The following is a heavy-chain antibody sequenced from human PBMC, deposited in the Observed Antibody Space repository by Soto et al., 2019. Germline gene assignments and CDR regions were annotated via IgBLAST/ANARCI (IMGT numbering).Heavy chain of an antibody. J-gene: IGHJ3*01. CDR2: ISGGGGST. D-gene: IGHD2-21*02. CDR1: GFTFGNYA. CDR3: AKGFIVVVTVLRPDDAFEV. Sequence: DVQLLESGGGLVQPGGSLRLACAASGFTFGNYAINWVRLAPGKGLECVSGISGGGGSTYYADSVKGRFTIFRDTSKNTVFLQMNSLRADDTAVYYCAKGFIVVVTVLRPDDAFEVWGQGTMVTVSS. V-gene: IGHV3-23*01.